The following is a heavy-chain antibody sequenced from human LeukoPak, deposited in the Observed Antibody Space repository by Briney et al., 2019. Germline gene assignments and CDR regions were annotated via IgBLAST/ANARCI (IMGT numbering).Heavy chain of an antibody. J-gene: IGHJ4*02. CDR1: GGSISSYY. CDR2: IYYSGST. D-gene: IGHD3-10*01. Sequence: SETLSLTCTVSGGSISSYYWGWIRQPPGKGLEWIGSIYYSGSTYYNPSLKSRVTISVDTSKNQFSLKLSSVTAADTAVYYCARHLRRGQNVRDGSGTYFDYWGQGTLVTVSS. V-gene: IGHV4-39*01. CDR3: ARHLRRGQNVRDGSGTYFDY.